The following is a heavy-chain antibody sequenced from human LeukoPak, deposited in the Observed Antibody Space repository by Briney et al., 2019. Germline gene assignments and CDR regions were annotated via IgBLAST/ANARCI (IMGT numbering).Heavy chain of an antibody. Sequence: PGGSLRLSCAASGFTFSSYAMTWVRQAPGKGLEWVATIRVDGSTEYPVDSMKGRFTISRDNAKNSLHLQMNSLRAEDTGVYYCATYSGPDKWDVSEMWGQGTWVTVSS. J-gene: IGHJ3*02. CDR1: GFTFSSYA. CDR3: ATYSGPDKWDVSEM. CDR2: IRVDGSTE. V-gene: IGHV3-7*01. D-gene: IGHD1-26*01.